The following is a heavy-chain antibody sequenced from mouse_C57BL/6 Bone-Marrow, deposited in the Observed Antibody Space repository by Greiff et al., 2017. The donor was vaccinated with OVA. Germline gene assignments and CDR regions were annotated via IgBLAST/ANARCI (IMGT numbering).Heavy chain of an antibody. J-gene: IGHJ2*01. CDR2: INPYNGGT. CDR1: GYTFTDYY. D-gene: IGHD4-1*02. CDR3: ASTGTNY. Sequence: EVKLQESGPVLVKPGASVKMSCKASGYTFTDYYMNWVKQSHGKSLEWIGVINPYNGGTSYNQKFKGKATLTVDKSSSTAYMELNSLTSEDSAVYYCASTGTNYWGQGTTLTVSS. V-gene: IGHV1-19*01.